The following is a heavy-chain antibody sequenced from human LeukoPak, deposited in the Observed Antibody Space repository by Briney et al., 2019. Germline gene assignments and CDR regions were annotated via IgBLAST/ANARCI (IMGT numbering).Heavy chain of an antibody. Sequence: SETLSLTCAVYGGCFSGYYWSWIRQPPGKGLEWIGEINHSGSTNYNPSLKSRVTISVDTSKNQFSLRLSSVTAADTAVYYCATKGADGRSTSCWFVPWGEGSLVTVSS. CDR1: GGCFSGYY. J-gene: IGHJ5*02. D-gene: IGHD2-2*01. V-gene: IGHV4-34*01. CDR2: INHSGST. CDR3: ATKGADGRSTSCWFVP.